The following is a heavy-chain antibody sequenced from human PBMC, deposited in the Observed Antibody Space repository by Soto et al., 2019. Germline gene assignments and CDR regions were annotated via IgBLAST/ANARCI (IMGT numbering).Heavy chain of an antibody. J-gene: IGHJ1*01. CDR3: ARVGYSSASRPD. CDR1: GFTFSSYS. Sequence: GGSLRLSCAASGFTFSSYSMNWVRQAPGKGLEWVSSISSSSSYIYYADSVKGRFTISRDNAKNSLYLQMNSLRAEDTAVYYCARVGYSSASRPDWGQGTRVTVSS. CDR2: ISSSSSYI. D-gene: IGHD6-19*01. V-gene: IGHV3-21*01.